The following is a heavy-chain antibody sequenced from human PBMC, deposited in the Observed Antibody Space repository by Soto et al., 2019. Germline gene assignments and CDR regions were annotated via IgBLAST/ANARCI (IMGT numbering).Heavy chain of an antibody. J-gene: IGHJ6*02. CDR1: GFTFSSYE. V-gene: IGHV3-48*03. CDR2: ISSSGSTI. CDR3: ARDYYDSSGYYPYGMDV. D-gene: IGHD3-22*01. Sequence: GGSLRLSCAASGFTFSSYEMNWVRQAPGEGLEWVSYISSSGSTIYYADSVKGRFTISRDNAKNSLYLQMNSLRAEDTAVYYCARDYYDSSGYYPYGMDVWGQGTTVTVSS.